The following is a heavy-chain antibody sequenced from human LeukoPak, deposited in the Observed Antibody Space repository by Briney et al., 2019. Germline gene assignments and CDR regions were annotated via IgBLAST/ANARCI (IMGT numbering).Heavy chain of an antibody. Sequence: GGSLRLSCAASGFTFSSYAMSWVRQAPVKVLEWVSAISGSGGSTYYADSVKGRFTISRDNSKNTLYLQMNSLRAEDTAVYYCAKDQRGTTVVTVTDYWGQGTLVTVSS. CDR1: GFTFSSYA. J-gene: IGHJ4*02. D-gene: IGHD4-17*01. CDR2: ISGSGGST. CDR3: AKDQRGTTVVTVTDY. V-gene: IGHV3-23*01.